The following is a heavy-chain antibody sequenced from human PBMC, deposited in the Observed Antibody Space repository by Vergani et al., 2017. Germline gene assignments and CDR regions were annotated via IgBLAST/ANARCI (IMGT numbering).Heavy chain of an antibody. J-gene: IGHJ5*02. CDR1: GFTFSSYA. CDR3: VKDLAQQLAPANWFDP. CDR2: ISSNGGST. D-gene: IGHD6-13*01. V-gene: IGHV3-64D*06. Sequence: EVQLVESGGGLVQPGGSLRLSCSASGFTFSSYAMHWVRQAPGKGLEYVSAISSNGGSTYYADAVKGRFTISRDNYKNTLYLQMSSLRAEDTAVYYCVKDLAQQLAPANWFDPWGQGTLVTVSS.